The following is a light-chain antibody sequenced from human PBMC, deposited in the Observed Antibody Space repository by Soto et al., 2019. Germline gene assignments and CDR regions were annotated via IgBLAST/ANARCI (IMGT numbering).Light chain of an antibody. CDR2: DAS. V-gene: IGKV3-11*01. Sequence: EIVLTQSPVTLSLSPGERATLSCRASQTVSSYLVWYQQKPGQAPRLLIYDASNRATGIPARFSGSGSGTDFTITSSGLASEDSAVYYCQQRSSWPRTFGQGTEVEIK. CDR3: QQRSSWPRT. CDR1: QTVSSY. J-gene: IGKJ1*01.